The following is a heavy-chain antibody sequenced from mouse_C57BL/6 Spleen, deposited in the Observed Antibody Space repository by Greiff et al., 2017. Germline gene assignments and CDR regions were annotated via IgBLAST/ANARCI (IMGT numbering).Heavy chain of an antibody. J-gene: IGHJ1*03. D-gene: IGHD2-3*01. CDR2: IYPGDGDT. CDR1: GYAFSSYW. V-gene: IGHV1-80*01. Sequence: QVQLQQSGAELVKPGASVKISCKASGYAFSSYWMNWVKQRPGKGLEWIGQIYPGDGDTNYNGKFKGKATLTADKSSSTAYMQLSSLTSEDSAVYFCARGGIYDGYWYFDVWGTGTTVTVSS. CDR3: ARGGIYDGYWYFDV.